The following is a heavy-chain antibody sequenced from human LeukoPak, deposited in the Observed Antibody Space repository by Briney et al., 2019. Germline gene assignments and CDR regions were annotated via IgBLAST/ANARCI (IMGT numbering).Heavy chain of an antibody. CDR3: ARGIAAAPTYGMDV. J-gene: IGHJ6*02. CDR1: GFTFRSFA. Sequence: GGSLRLSCAASGFTFRSFAVSWVRQAPGKGLEWVSVISGSGDSTSYADSVKGRFTVSRENAKNSLYLQMNSLRAGDTAVYYCARGIAAAPTYGMDVWGQGTTVTVSS. CDR2: ISGSGDST. D-gene: IGHD6-13*01. V-gene: IGHV3-23*01.